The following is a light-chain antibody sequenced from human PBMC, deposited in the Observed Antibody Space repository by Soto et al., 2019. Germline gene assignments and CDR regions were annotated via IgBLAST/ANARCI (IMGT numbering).Light chain of an antibody. CDR2: GAS. J-gene: IGKJ1*01. V-gene: IGKV3D-15*01. CDR3: QLYGSPSWT. CDR1: QSVSSY. Sequence: EIVLTQSPATLSLSPGERATLSCRASQSVSSYLAWYQQKPGQAPRLLIYGASTRATGIPARFSGSGSGTEFTLTISSLQSEDFAVYYCQLYGSPSWTFGQGTKVDIK.